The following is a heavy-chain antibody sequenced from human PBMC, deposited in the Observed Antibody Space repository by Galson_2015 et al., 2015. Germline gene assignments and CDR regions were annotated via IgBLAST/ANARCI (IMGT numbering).Heavy chain of an antibody. CDR1: GFTVSSNY. V-gene: IGHV3-53*01. D-gene: IGHD2-2*03. J-gene: IGHJ4*02. Sequence: SLRLSCAASGFTVSSNYMSWVRQAPGKGLEWVSVIYSGGSTYYADSVKGRFTISRDNSKNALYLQMNSLRAEDTAVYYCARVDIVGGYYCDYWGQGTLVTVSS. CDR2: IYSGGST. CDR3: ARVDIVGGYYCDY.